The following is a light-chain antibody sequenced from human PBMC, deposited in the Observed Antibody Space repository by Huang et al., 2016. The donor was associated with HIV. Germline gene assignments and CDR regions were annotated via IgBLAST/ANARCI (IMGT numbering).Light chain of an antibody. J-gene: IGKJ1*01. V-gene: IGKV4-1*01. CDR1: QSVLYRSNNKNY. CDR2: WAS. CDR3: QQYDTSPWT. Sequence: DIVMTQSPDSLAVSLGERATINCKSSQSVLYRSNNKNYLAWYQQKPGQTPNLLIYWASTRESGVPDRFTGSGSGTDFSLTISSLQAEDVAVYYCQQYDTSPWTFGQGTKVEIK.